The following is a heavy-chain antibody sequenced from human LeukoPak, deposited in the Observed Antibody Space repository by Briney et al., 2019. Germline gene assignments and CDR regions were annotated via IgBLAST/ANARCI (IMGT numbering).Heavy chain of an antibody. CDR2: IYYSGST. J-gene: IGHJ6*02. CDR1: GGSISSGDYY. V-gene: IGHV4-30-4*01. Sequence: PSETLSLTCTVSGGSISSGDYYWSWIRQPPGKGLEWIGYIYYSGSTYYNPSLKSRVTISEDTSKNQFSLKLSSVTAADTAVYYCASRGHYYYGMDVWGQGTTVTVSS. CDR3: ASRGHYYYGMDV.